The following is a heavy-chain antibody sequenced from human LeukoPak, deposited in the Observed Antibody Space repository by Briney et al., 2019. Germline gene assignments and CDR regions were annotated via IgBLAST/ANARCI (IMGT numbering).Heavy chain of an antibody. CDR2: IYSGGST. CDR3: AREYIAAERFFDY. D-gene: IGHD6-13*01. Sequence: GGSLRLSCAASGFTVSSNYMSWVRQAPGKGLEWVSVIYSGGSTYYADSVKGRFTISRDNSKNTLYLQMNSLRAEATAVYYCAREYIAAERFFDYWGQGTLVTVSS. V-gene: IGHV3-66*01. J-gene: IGHJ4*02. CDR1: GFTVSSNY.